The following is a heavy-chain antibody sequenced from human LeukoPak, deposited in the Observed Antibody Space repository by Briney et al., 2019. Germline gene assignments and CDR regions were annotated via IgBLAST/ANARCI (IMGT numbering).Heavy chain of an antibody. Sequence: GGSLRLSCAASGFTFSSYGMHWVRQAPGKGLEWVAFIRYDGSNKYYADSVKGRFTISRDNSKNTLYLQMNSLRAEDTAVYYCAKDRDRIAAHFDYWGQGTLVTVPS. CDR2: IRYDGSNK. CDR3: AKDRDRIAAHFDY. CDR1: GFTFSSYG. D-gene: IGHD6-13*01. J-gene: IGHJ4*02. V-gene: IGHV3-30*02.